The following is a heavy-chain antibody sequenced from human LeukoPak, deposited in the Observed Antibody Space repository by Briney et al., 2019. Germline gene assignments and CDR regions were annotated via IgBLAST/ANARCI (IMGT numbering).Heavy chain of an antibody. J-gene: IGHJ4*02. D-gene: IGHD2-15*01. CDR1: GVSISSYY. CDR3: ASLHGGYCSGGSCSD. CDR2: IYTSGST. Sequence: PSETLSLTCTVSGVSISSYYWSWIRQPAGKGLEWIGRIYTSGSTNYNPSLKSRVTMSVDTSKNQFSLKLNSMTAADTAVYYCASLHGGYCSGGSCSDWGQGTLVTVSS. V-gene: IGHV4-4*07.